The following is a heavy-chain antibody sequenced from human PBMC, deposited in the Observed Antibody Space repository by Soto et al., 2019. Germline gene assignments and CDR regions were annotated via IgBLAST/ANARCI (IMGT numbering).Heavy chain of an antibody. CDR3: ARGGGVGVAGSAAFDM. Sequence: QLHLVQSGAVVKKPGASVTVSCSASGYPVTAYYMHWVRQAPGRGLEWMGGINPATGAAKYTQTFPGRVTMNRDTSTSTVFMELGGLTSEDTAVFYCARGGGVGVAGSAAFDMWGQGTLVTVSS. J-gene: IGHJ3*02. CDR1: GYPVTAYY. V-gene: IGHV1-2*02. D-gene: IGHD3-3*01. CDR2: INPATGAA.